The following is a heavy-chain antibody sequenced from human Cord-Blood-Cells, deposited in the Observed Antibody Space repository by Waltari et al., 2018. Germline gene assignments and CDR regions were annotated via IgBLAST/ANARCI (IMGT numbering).Heavy chain of an antibody. Sequence: QVQLVQSGAEVKKPGSSVKVSCKASGCTFSSYAISWVRQAPGQGLEWVGGIIPIFGTANYAQKFQGRVTITADESTSTAYMELSSLRSEDTAVYYCARATHSSSWYGGGYWGQGTLVTVSS. CDR3: ARATHSSSWYGGGY. CDR2: IIPIFGTA. V-gene: IGHV1-69*01. J-gene: IGHJ4*02. CDR1: GCTFSSYA. D-gene: IGHD6-13*01.